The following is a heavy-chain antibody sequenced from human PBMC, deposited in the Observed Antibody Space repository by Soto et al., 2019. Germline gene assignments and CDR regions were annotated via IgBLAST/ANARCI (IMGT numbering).Heavy chain of an antibody. V-gene: IGHV1-46*01. D-gene: IGHD5-12*01. CDR3: ARATRSGSPHFDH. J-gene: IGHJ4*02. Sequence: ASVKVSCKGAGYTFSNYYMHWVRQAPGQGLEWMGIINPSGDSTSYAQEFQGRVTMTRETSTSTLYMELSSLRSEDTAVYYCARATRSGSPHFDHWGQGTLVTAPQ. CDR1: GYTFSNYY. CDR2: INPSGDST.